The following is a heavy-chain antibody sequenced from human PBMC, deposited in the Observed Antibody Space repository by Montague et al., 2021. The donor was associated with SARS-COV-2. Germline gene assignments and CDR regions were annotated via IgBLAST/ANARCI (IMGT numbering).Heavy chain of an antibody. CDR1: GFTFRSYW. Sequence: SLRLSFAASGFTFRSYWMHWVRQVPGRGLVWVSRIKPDGTSTNYAASVQGRFTISRDNAKNTLSLQMNNLRAEDTANYYCVRPLWFGDSDYYFDSWGQGALVTVSS. D-gene: IGHD3-10*01. J-gene: IGHJ4*02. CDR3: VRPLWFGDSDYYFDS. V-gene: IGHV3-74*01. CDR2: IKPDGTST.